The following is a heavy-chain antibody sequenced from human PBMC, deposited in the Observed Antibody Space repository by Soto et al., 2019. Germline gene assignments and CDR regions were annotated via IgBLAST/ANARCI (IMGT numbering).Heavy chain of an antibody. CDR3: ARHYGYYSHYMDV. V-gene: IGHV4-39*01. D-gene: IGHD3-10*01. Sequence: QLQLQESGPGLVKPSETLSLTCTVSGDSISNNNFYWGWIRQPPGKGLEWIGRIYYSGSTYYNPSIKSRVTISVDTSNNQLSLKLGSVTAADTAVYYCARHYGYYSHYMDVWTKGTTVTVSS. J-gene: IGHJ6*03. CDR2: IYYSGST. CDR1: GDSISNNNFY.